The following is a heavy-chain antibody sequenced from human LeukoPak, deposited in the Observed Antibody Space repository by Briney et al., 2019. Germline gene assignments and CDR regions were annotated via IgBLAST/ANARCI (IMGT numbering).Heavy chain of an antibody. CDR3: AKVRRDDYTDDAFDI. D-gene: IGHD5-24*01. J-gene: IGHJ3*02. CDR2: ISYDGSNK. CDR1: GFTVSSNY. V-gene: IGHV3-30*18. Sequence: GGSLRLSCAASGFTVSSNYMSWVRQAPGKGLEWVAVISYDGSNKYYADSVKGRFTISRDNSKNTLYLQMNSLRAEDTAVYYCAKVRRDDYTDDAFDIWGQGTMVTVSS.